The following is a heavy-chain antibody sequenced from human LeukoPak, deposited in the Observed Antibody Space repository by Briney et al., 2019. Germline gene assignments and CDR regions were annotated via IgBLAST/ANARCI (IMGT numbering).Heavy chain of an antibody. CDR3: ARADALDY. D-gene: IGHD3-16*01. Sequence: ASVMVSCKASGYSFTGYYIHWVRQAPGQGLEWMGRINPNSGGTDYAQKFQGRVTMTRDTSITTAYMDLSSLRSDDTAVYYCARADALDYWGQGTLVTVSS. V-gene: IGHV1-2*06. J-gene: IGHJ4*02. CDR2: INPNSGGT. CDR1: GYSFTGYY.